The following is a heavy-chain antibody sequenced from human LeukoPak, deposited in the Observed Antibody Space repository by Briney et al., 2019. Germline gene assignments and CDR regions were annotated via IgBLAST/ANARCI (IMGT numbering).Heavy chain of an antibody. CDR1: GFTFSSYD. D-gene: IGHD3-9*01. V-gene: IGHV3-48*01. J-gene: IGHJ4*02. Sequence: PGGSLRLSCAASGFTFSSYDMNWVRQAPGKGLEWVSYISSSRSTIYYADSVKGRFTISRDNSKNTLYLQMNSLRAEDTAVYYCAKALLDYDILTGPDYWGQGTLVTVSS. CDR3: AKALLDYDILTGPDY. CDR2: ISSSRSTI.